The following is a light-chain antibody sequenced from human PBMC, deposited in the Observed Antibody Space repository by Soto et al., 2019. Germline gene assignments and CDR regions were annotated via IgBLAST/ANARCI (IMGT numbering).Light chain of an antibody. Sequence: QLVLTQPPSVSGAPGQRVTISCTGSSSNFGAGYDVHWYQQLPGTAPKLLIYGNSNRPSGVPDRFSGSKSGTSASLAITGLQTEDEAHYYCQSYDNSLTAWVFGGGTKVTVL. CDR1: SSNFGAGYD. V-gene: IGLV1-40*01. J-gene: IGLJ3*02. CDR3: QSYDNSLTAWV. CDR2: GNS.